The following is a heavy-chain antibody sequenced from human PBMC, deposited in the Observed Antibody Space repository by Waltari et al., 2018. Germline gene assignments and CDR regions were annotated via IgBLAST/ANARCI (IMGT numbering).Heavy chain of an antibody. CDR3: AREGESGYDQRGGFDY. CDR1: GGSISSGDYY. J-gene: IGHJ4*02. Sequence: QVQLQESGPGLVKPSQTLSLTCTVSGGSISSGDYYWSWIRQHPGKGLEWIGYIYYSGSTNYNPSLKSRVTISVDTSKNQFSLKLSSVTAADTAVYYCAREGESGYDQRGGFDYWGQGTLVTVSS. V-gene: IGHV4-61*08. CDR2: IYYSGST. D-gene: IGHD5-12*01.